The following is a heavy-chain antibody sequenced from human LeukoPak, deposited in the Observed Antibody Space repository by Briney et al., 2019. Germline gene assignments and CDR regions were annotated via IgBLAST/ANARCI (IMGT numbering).Heavy chain of an antibody. V-gene: IGHV3-48*02. D-gene: IGHD1-26*01. J-gene: IGHJ4*02. Sequence: RGSLRLSCAASGFTFSSDSMNWVRQAAGKGLEWVSYISISSSTIYYAHSVKGRFTISRDNAKNSLYLQMNSLRDEDTAVYYCARKEQSSSNFDYWGQGTLVTVSS. CDR1: GFTFSSDS. CDR3: ARKEQSSSNFDY. CDR2: ISISSSTI.